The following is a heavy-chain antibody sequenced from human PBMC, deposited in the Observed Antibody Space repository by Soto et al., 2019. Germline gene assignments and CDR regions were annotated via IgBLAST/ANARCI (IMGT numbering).Heavy chain of an antibody. V-gene: IGHV1-8*01. Sequence: QVQLVQSGAEVKKPGASVKVSCKASGYTFTSYDINWVRQATGQGLEWMGWMNPNSGNTGYAQKFQGRVTMTRNTSISTAYMELSSLRSDDTAVYYCARGGPITPDWYFDLWGRCNLVTVSS. CDR2: MNPNSGNT. CDR1: GYTFTSYD. CDR3: ARGGPITPDWYFDL. D-gene: IGHD3-3*01. J-gene: IGHJ2*01.